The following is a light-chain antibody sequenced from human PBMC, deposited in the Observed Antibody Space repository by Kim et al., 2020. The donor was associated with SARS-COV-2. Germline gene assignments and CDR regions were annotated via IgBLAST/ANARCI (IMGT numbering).Light chain of an antibody. V-gene: IGLV1-47*01. J-gene: IGLJ3*02. CDR3: AAWDDSLSGRV. CDR1: SSNIERNY. CDR2: RSN. Sequence: QRVTMSCSGSSSNIERNYVYWYQQVPGTAPKVLIYRSNQRPSGVPDRFSGSKSGTSASLAISGLRSEDEADYYCAAWDDSLSGRVFGGGTQLTVL.